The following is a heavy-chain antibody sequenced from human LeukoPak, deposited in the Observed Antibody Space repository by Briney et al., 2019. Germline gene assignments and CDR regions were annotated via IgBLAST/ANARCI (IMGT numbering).Heavy chain of an antibody. CDR1: GFTFSSYA. Sequence: GGSLRLSCAASGFTFSSYAMSWVRQAPGKGLEWVSAISGSGGSTYYADSVKGRFTISRDNSKNTLYLQMNSLRAEDTAVYYYAKDLSITRDYFDYWGQGTLVTVSS. V-gene: IGHV3-23*01. CDR2: ISGSGGST. CDR3: AKDLSITRDYFDY. J-gene: IGHJ4*02. D-gene: IGHD2-2*01.